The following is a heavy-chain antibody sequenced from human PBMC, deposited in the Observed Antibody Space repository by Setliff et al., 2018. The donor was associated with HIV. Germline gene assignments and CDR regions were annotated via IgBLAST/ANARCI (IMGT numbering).Heavy chain of an antibody. V-gene: IGHV1-69*13. J-gene: IGHJ4*02. CDR1: GGTFSSHA. D-gene: IGHD2-21*02. Sequence: SVKVSCKASGGTFSSHAISWVRQAPGQGLEWMGGIIPIFGTANYAQKFQGRVTITADESTSTAYMELSSLRSEDTAVYYCAAGYCGGDCYSRQSYFDYWGQGTLVTVSS. CDR2: IIPIFGTA. CDR3: AAGYCGGDCYSRQSYFDY.